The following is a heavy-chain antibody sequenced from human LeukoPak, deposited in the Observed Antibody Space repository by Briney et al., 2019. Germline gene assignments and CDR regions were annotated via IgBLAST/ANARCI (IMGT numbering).Heavy chain of an antibody. Sequence: KPSQTLSLTCTVSGGSISSGGYYWSWIRQPPGKGLEYIGYIYHSGSTYFNPSLKSRVTISLDRSKNQFSLNLDSVTAADTAVYYCATYQGVVTPDSYWGQGTLVTVSS. CDR2: IYHSGST. J-gene: IGHJ4*02. V-gene: IGHV4-30-2*01. D-gene: IGHD4-23*01. CDR3: ATYQGVVTPDSY. CDR1: GGSISSGGYY.